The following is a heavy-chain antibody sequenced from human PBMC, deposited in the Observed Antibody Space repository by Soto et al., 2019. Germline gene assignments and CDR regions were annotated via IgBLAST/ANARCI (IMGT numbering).Heavy chain of an antibody. D-gene: IGHD1-26*01. Sequence: GGSLRLSCTASGFSFGEYVMSWFRQAPGKGLEWVGFIKSKDYGGKTQYAASVEGRFTISRDDSKSIAYLQMSSLKTEDTAVYYCTRNQWELSPFDYWGRGCLVTVSS. CDR1: GFSFGEYV. CDR3: TRNQWELSPFDY. V-gene: IGHV3-49*03. CDR2: IKSKDYGGKT. J-gene: IGHJ4*02.